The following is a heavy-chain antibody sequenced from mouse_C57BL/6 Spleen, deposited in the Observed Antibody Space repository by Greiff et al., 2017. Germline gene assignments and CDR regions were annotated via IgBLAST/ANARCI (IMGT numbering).Heavy chain of an antibody. CDR1: GYTFTSYW. CDR3: ARSGAITTVVATNAMDY. V-gene: IGHV1-72*01. D-gene: IGHD1-1*01. CDR2: IDPNSGGT. J-gene: IGHJ4*01. Sequence: VQLQQPGAELVKPGASVKLSCKASGYTFTSYWMHWVKQRPGRGLEWIGRIDPNSGGTKYNEKFKSKATLTVDKPSSTAYMQLSSLTSEDSAVYYCARSGAITTVVATNAMDYWGQGTSVTVSS.